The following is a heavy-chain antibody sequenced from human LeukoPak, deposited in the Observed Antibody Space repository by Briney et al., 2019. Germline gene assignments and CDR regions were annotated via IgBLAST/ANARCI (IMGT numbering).Heavy chain of an antibody. CDR2: ISGSGGST. Sequence: PGGSLRLSCAASGFTFSSYAMSWVRQAPGKGLERVSAISGSGGSTYYADSVKGRFTISRDNSKNTLYLQMNSLRAEDTAVYYCAKVDPFSSWYQSFDYWGQGTLVTVSA. CDR1: GFTFSSYA. D-gene: IGHD6-13*01. CDR3: AKVDPFSSWYQSFDY. V-gene: IGHV3-23*01. J-gene: IGHJ4*02.